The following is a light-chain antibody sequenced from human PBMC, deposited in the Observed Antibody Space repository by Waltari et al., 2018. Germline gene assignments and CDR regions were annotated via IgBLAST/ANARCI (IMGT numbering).Light chain of an antibody. V-gene: IGLV2-8*01. Sequence: QSALTQPPSASGSPGQSVTISCTGTSSDVGGYKYVSWYRQNPGKAPKLMIYAVSKRPSGVPDRFSGSKAGNTASLTVSGLQAEDEADYYCSASVGSNNLHVVFGGGTKLTVL. CDR1: SSDVGGYKY. J-gene: IGLJ2*01. CDR2: AVS. CDR3: SASVGSNNLHVV.